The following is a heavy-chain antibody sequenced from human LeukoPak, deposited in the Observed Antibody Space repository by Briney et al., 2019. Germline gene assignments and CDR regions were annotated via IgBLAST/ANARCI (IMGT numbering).Heavy chain of an antibody. Sequence: GGSLRLSCTASGFTFGDYAMSWVRQAPGKGLEWVGFIRSKAYGGTTEYAASVKGRFTISRDDSKSIAYLQMNSLKNEDTAVSYCTNMLNYDILTGYESEDYWGQGTLVTVSS. CDR2: IRSKAYGGTT. D-gene: IGHD3-9*01. J-gene: IGHJ4*02. CDR1: GFTFGDYA. V-gene: IGHV3-49*04. CDR3: TNMLNYDILTGYESEDY.